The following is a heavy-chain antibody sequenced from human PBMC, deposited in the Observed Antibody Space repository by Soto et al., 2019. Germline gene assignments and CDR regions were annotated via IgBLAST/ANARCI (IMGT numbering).Heavy chain of an antibody. CDR1: EFKVGGND. J-gene: IGHJ4*02. CDR3: ARGYCSGGSCYPAPFDY. D-gene: IGHD2-15*01. Sequence: GGSNRVSSRAAEFKVGGNDGSWVSKETGKGLEWVSIIYSGGSTYYADSAKGRFTLSRDNSKNTLYLQMNSLRAEDTAVYYCARGYCSGGSCYPAPFDYWGQGTLVTVSS. CDR2: IYSGGST. V-gene: IGHV3-66*01.